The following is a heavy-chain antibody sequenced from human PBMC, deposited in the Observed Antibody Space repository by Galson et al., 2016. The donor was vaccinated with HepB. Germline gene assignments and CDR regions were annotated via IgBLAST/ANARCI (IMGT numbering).Heavy chain of an antibody. V-gene: IGHV3-48*03. Sequence: SLRLSCAASGFIFSSYEMNWVRQAPGKGLEWVSYISSSGSTIYYADSVKGRFTISRDNSKNMVYLDMNSLRAEDTAVYYCARDKYSDYDTYYYGMDVWGQGTTVTVSS. J-gene: IGHJ6*02. CDR3: ARDKYSDYDTYYYGMDV. D-gene: IGHD5-12*01. CDR2: ISSSGSTI. CDR1: GFIFSSYE.